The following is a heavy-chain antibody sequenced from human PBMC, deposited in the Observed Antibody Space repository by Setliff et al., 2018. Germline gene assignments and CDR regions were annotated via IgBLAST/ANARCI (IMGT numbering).Heavy chain of an antibody. CDR3: ARGSSGWYSGAFDI. CDR1: GGSISSYY. V-gene: IGHV4-4*07. J-gene: IGHJ3*02. CDR2: IYIGGST. D-gene: IGHD6-19*01. Sequence: SETLSLTCTVSGGSISSYYWSWIRQPAGKGLEWIGHIYIGGSTNYNPSLKSRVTISLDTSKNQFSLKLSSVTAADTAVYYCARGSSGWYSGAFDIWGQGTMVTVSS.